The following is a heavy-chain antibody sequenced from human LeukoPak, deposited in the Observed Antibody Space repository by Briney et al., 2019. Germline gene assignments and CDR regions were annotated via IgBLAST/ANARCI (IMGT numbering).Heavy chain of an antibody. CDR2: VFHTGSS. Sequence: SETLSLTCAVSGYSISSGYYWGWIRQPPGKGPEWIGSVFHTGSSYYIPSLKSRVTTSVDTSKNQFSLEVSSVTAADTAIYYCARGISTTGHGYWGPGTLVTVSS. J-gene: IGHJ4*02. V-gene: IGHV4-38-2*01. CDR3: ARGISTTGHGY. CDR1: GYSISSGYY. D-gene: IGHD4-11*01.